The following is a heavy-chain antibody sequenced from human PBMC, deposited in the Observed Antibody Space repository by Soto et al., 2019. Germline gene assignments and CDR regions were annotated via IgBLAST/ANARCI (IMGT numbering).Heavy chain of an antibody. J-gene: IGHJ3*02. CDR2: IYPGDSDT. V-gene: IGHV5-51*01. CDR3: ARPGIAVAGSGDAFHI. Sequence: PGESLKISCKGSGYSFTSYWIGWVRQMPGKGLEWMGIIYPGDSDTRYSPSFQGQVTISADKSISTAYLQWSSLKASDTAMYYYARPGIAVAGSGDAFHIWGQGTMVTVSS. CDR1: GYSFTSYW. D-gene: IGHD6-19*01.